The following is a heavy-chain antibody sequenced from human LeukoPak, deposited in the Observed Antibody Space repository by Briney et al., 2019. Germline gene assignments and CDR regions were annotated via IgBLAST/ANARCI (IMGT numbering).Heavy chain of an antibody. V-gene: IGHV1-8*01. CDR1: GYTFTSYD. CDR2: MNPNSGNT. J-gene: IGHJ6*02. D-gene: IGHD5-18*01. CDR3: ARGGAMASGYYCYGMDV. Sequence: ASVKVSCKASGYTFTSYDINWVRQATGQGLEWMGWMNPNSGNTGYAQKFQGRVTMTRNTSISTAYMELSSLRSEDTAVYYCARGGAMASGYYCYGMDVWGQGTTVTVSS.